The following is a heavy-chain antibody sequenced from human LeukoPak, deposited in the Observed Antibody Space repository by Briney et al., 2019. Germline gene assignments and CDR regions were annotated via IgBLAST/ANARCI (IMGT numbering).Heavy chain of an antibody. J-gene: IGHJ5*02. CDR2: IYYSGST. CDR3: ASGGSSWYLESPNWFDP. Sequence: PSETLSLTCTVSGGSISSYYWSWIRQPPGKGLEWIGYIYYSGSTNYNPSLKSRVTISVDTSKNQFSLKLSSVTAADTAVYYCASGGSSWYLESPNWFDPWGQGTLVTVSS. V-gene: IGHV4-59*12. CDR1: GGSISSYY. D-gene: IGHD6-13*01.